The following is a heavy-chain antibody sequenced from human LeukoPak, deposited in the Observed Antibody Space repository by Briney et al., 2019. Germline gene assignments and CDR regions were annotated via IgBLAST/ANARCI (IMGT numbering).Heavy chain of an antibody. CDR3: ARDDSGYGAN. V-gene: IGHV1-69*04. CDR1: GGTFSSYA. J-gene: IGHJ4*02. Sequence: ASVKVSCKASGGTFSSYAISWVRHAPGQGLEWMGRIIPILGIANYAQKFQGRVTITADKSTSTAYMELSSLRAEDTAVYYCARDDSGYGANWGQGTLVTVSS. CDR2: IIPILGIA. D-gene: IGHD4-17*01.